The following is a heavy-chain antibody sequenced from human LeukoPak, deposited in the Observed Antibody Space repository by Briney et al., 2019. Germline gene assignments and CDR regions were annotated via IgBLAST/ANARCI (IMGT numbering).Heavy chain of an antibody. CDR2: IYSGGST. CDR3: ARAGYQLLKDSAFDI. J-gene: IGHJ3*02. Sequence: GGSLRLSCAASGFTVSSNYMSWVRQAPGKGLEWVSVIYSGGSTYYADSVKGRFTISRDNSKNTLYLQMNSLRADDTAVYYCARAGYQLLKDSAFDIWGQGTMVTVSS. V-gene: IGHV3-53*01. D-gene: IGHD2-2*01. CDR1: GFTVSSNY.